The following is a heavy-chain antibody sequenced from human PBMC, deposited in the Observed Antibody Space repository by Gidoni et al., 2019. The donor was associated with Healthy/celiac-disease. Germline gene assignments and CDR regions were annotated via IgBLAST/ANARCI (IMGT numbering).Heavy chain of an antibody. J-gene: IGHJ6*02. Sequence: QVQLVQSGAEVKKLGSSVKVSCTASGGTFSSYAISWVRQAPGQGLEWMGGIIPIFGTANYAQKFQGRVTITADESTSTAYMELSSLRSEDTAVYYCARDLGYQLPSGAFSHGMDVWGQGTTVTVSS. D-gene: IGHD2-2*01. CDR2: IIPIFGTA. V-gene: IGHV1-69*01. CDR3: ARDLGYQLPSGAFSHGMDV. CDR1: GGTFSSYA.